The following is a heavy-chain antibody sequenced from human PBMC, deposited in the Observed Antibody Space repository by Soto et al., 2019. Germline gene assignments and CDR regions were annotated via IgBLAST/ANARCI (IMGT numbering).Heavy chain of an antibody. V-gene: IGHV3-53*01. J-gene: IGHJ4*02. D-gene: IGHD2-21*01. CDR1: GFTVSSNY. CDR2: IYSGGST. CDR3: ESGETTGSFDY. Sequence: PGGSLRLSCAASGFTVSSNYMSWVRQAPGKGLEWVSVIYSGGSTYYADSVKGRFTISRDNSKNTLYLQMNSLRAEDTAVYYCESGETTGSFDYWGQGNLVTVPS.